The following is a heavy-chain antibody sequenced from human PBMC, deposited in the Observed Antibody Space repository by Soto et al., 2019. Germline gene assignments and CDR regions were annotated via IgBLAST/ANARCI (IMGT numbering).Heavy chain of an antibody. CDR2: ISWNSGSI. D-gene: IGHD6-19*01. Sequence: EVQLVESGGGLVQPGRSLRLSCVASGFTLDSYAMHWVRQAPGKGLVWVSGISWNSGSIGYEDSVKGRFTISIDNAQNPLYLEMNSLRVEYTTFYYCVKDIHEQWLVSHFEYRVQGAMVTGSS. CDR3: VKDIHEQWLVSHFEY. J-gene: IGHJ4*02. V-gene: IGHV3-9*01. CDR1: GFTLDSYA.